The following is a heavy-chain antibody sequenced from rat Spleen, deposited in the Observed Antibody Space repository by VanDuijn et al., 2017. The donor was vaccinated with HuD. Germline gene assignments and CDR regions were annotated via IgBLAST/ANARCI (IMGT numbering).Heavy chain of an antibody. CDR2: ISFDGSST. D-gene: IGHD2-2*01. Sequence: EVQLVESDGGLVQPGRSLKLSCVASGFTFTDYNMAWVRQAPTKGLEWVATISFDGSSTYYRDSVKGRFTISRDDAKSTLYLQMDSLRSEDTATYYCARAGYLRDWYFDFWGPGTMVTVSS. CDR1: GFTFTDYN. J-gene: IGHJ1*01. CDR3: ARAGYLRDWYFDF. V-gene: IGHV5-29*01.